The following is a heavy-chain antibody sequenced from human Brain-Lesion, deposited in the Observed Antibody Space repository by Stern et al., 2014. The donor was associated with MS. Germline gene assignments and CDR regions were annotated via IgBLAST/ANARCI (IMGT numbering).Heavy chain of an antibody. D-gene: IGHD3-3*01. CDR3: ARDQRGITIFGVVTDYYYLGMDV. V-gene: IGHV1-2*02. CDR2: INPNTGGT. J-gene: IGHJ6*02. CDR1: GYIFTGYY. Sequence: VQLVGSGAEGKKPGASVKVSCKTSGYIFTGYYIPWVRQAPGQGLEWMSWINPNTGGTKYAQKFQGRVTMSRDTSISTAYVELSSLTSDDTAVYYCARDQRGITIFGVVTDYYYLGMDVWGQGTTVTVSS.